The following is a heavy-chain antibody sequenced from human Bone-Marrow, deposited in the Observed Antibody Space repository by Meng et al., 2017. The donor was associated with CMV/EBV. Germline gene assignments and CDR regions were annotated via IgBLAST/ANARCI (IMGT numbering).Heavy chain of an antibody. Sequence: LSLTCAASGFTVSSNSMTWVRQAPGKGLEWLSVIYDSGTTFYAESVKGRFTVSRDSSKNTLFLQMNSLRGEDTAVYYCAREFVAARLDYWGQGTLVTVSS. D-gene: IGHD6-13*01. J-gene: IGHJ4*01. CDR1: GFTVSSNS. V-gene: IGHV3-66*01. CDR2: IYDSGTT. CDR3: AREFVAARLDY.